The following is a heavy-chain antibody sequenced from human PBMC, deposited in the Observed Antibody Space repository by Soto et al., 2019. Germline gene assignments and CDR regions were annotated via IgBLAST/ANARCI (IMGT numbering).Heavy chain of an antibody. V-gene: IGHV4-39*01. Sequence: SETLSLTCTVSGGSISNSDYYWAWIRQPPGKGLEWIGSICYSVSTHYNPSLKSRVTMSVDTSKNQFSLKLNSVTAADTAVYYCARHCSSTTCLNWFDPWGQGTQVTVSS. CDR2: ICYSVST. J-gene: IGHJ5*02. CDR1: GGSISNSDYY. D-gene: IGHD2-2*01. CDR3: ARHCSSTTCLNWFDP.